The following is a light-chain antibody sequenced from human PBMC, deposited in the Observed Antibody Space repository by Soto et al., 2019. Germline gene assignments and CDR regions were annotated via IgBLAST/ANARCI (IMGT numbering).Light chain of an antibody. CDR2: DAS. J-gene: IGKJ5*01. CDR3: QQRSNWMIT. Sequence: EIVLTQSPATLSLSPGERATLSCRASQSVSSSLGWYQQKPGQAPRLLIYDASNRATGIPARFRGSGSGTDFTLTISSLEPEDFAVYYCQQRSNWMITFGQGTRLEIK. CDR1: QSVSSS. V-gene: IGKV3-11*01.